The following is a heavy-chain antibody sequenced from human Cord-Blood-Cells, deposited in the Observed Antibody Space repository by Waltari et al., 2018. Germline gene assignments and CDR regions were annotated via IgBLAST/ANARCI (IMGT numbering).Heavy chain of an antibody. CDR2: IYHSGST. J-gene: IGHJ6*02. CDR3: ARDGKVYSSSYYYYYYGMDV. CDR1: GYSISSGYY. D-gene: IGHD6-6*01. Sequence: QVQLQESGPGLVKPSETLSLTCAVSGYSISSGYYWGWIRPPPGKGLEWIGSIYHSGSTYYNPSLKSRVTISVDTSKNQFSLKLSSVTAADTAVYYCARDGKVYSSSYYYYYYGMDVWGQGTTVTVSS. V-gene: IGHV4-38-2*02.